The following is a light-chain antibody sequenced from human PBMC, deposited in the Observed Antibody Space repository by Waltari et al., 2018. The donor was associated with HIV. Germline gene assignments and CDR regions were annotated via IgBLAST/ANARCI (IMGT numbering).Light chain of an antibody. CDR1: KSISSW. V-gene: IGKV1-5*03. J-gene: IGKJ2*01. CDR3: QQYNTYSPT. CDR2: KAS. Sequence: DIQMTQSPSTLSAFVGDRVTITCRASKSISSWLAWDQQKPGKAPKLLIYKASTLQSGVPSRFSGSGSGTEFTLTISSLQPDDFATYYCQQYNTYSPTFGQGTKLEIK.